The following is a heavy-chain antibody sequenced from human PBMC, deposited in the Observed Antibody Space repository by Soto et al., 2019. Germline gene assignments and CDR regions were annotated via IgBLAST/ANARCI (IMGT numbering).Heavy chain of an antibody. Sequence: QVQLVESGGGVVQSGRSLRLSCAASGFTFSSYGMHWVRQAPGKGLEWVSVIWYDGSKKFYADSVKGRFTIARDNSKNTLFLHMISLRAEDTAVYYCARDPRGWESTFDYWGQGTLVTVSS. CDR3: ARDPRGWESTFDY. V-gene: IGHV3-33*01. CDR1: GFTFSSYG. D-gene: IGHD1-26*01. CDR2: IWYDGSKK. J-gene: IGHJ4*02.